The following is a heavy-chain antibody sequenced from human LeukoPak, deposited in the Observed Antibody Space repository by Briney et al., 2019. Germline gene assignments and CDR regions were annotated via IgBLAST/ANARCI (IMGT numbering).Heavy chain of an antibody. V-gene: IGHV4-59*01. J-gene: IGHJ6*03. CDR3: ARVLYYDFWSGYFEPMDV. CDR1: GGSISSYY. D-gene: IGHD3-3*01. CDR2: IYYSGST. Sequence: SETLSLTCTVSGGSISSYYWSWIRQPPGKGLEWIGYIYYSGSTNYNPSLKSRVTISVDTSKNQFSLKLSSVTAADTAVYYCARVLYYDFWSGYFEPMDVWGKGTTVTVSS.